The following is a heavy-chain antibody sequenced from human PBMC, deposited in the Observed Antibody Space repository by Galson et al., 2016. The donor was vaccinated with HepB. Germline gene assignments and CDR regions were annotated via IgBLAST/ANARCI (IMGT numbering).Heavy chain of an antibody. CDR2: IDPSDSYI. D-gene: IGHD3-10*01. V-gene: IGHV5-10-1*01. CDR3: ETWGFIMFRGAKASDAFDI. CDR1: GYRFTSYW. J-gene: IGHJ3*02. Sequence: QSGAEVKKPGESLRISCKASGYRFTSYWISWVRQMPGKGLEWMGRIDPSDSYINYSPSFQGHVSISADKSISTAYLQWTSLKASDTAMYYCETWGFIMFRGAKASDAFDIWGQGTMVTVSS.